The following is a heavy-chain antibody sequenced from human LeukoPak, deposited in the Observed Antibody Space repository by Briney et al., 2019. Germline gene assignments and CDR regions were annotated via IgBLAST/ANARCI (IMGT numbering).Heavy chain of an antibody. Sequence: GGSLRLSCSASGFTFSNCPMHWARQAPGKGLEYISAISSNGGDTYYADSVKGRFSISRDNSKNTLYLQISSLRTEDTAVYYCVKYSGFDYFFDYWGQGTLVTVSS. CDR3: VKYSGFDYFFDY. J-gene: IGHJ4*02. D-gene: IGHD5-12*01. CDR2: ISSNGGDT. V-gene: IGHV3-64D*06. CDR1: GFTFSNCP.